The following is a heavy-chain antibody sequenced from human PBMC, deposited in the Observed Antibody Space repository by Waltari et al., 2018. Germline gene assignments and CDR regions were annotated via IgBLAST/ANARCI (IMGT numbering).Heavy chain of an antibody. CDR2: ISAYNGNT. CDR3: ARDNFWSGYPSDAFDI. D-gene: IGHD3-3*01. V-gene: IGHV1-18*01. Sequence: QVQLVQSGAEVKKPGASVKVSCQASGYTFTSYGISCVRQAPGQGIEWMGWISAYNGNTNYAKKLQGRVTMTTDTSTSTAYMELRSLRSDDTAVYYCARDNFWSGYPSDAFDIWGQGTMVTVSS. CDR1: GYTFTSYG. J-gene: IGHJ3*02.